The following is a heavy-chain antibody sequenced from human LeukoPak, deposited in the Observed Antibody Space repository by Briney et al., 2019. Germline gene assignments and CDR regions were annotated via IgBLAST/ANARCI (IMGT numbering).Heavy chain of an antibody. D-gene: IGHD2-15*01. CDR2: IYTSGST. CDR3: ARYCSGGGCYSPAFDI. Sequence: PSQTLSLTCTVSGGSISSGSYYWSWIRQPAGKGLEWIGRIYTSGSTNYNPSLKSRVTISVDTSKNQFSLKLSSVTAADTAVYYCARYCSGGGCYSPAFDIWGQGTMVTVSS. J-gene: IGHJ3*02. V-gene: IGHV4-61*02. CDR1: GGSISSGSYY.